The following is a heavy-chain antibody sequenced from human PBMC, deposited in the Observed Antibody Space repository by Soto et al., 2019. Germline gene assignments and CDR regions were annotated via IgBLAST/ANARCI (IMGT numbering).Heavy chain of an antibody. Sequence: PGGSLRLSCAASGFTFSGSAMHWVRQASGKGLEWVGRIRSKANSYATAYAASVKGRFTISRDDSKNTAYLQMNSLKTEDTAVYYCTRRDYDFWSGYYSDAFDIWGQGTMVTVSS. CDR2: IRSKANSYAT. CDR3: TRRDYDFWSGYYSDAFDI. J-gene: IGHJ3*02. D-gene: IGHD3-3*01. CDR1: GFTFSGSA. V-gene: IGHV3-73*01.